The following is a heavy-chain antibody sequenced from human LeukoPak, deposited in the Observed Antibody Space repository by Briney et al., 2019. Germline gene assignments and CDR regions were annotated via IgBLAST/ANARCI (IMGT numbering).Heavy chain of an antibody. CDR3: ARQGSNSSGWYPVDD. J-gene: IGHJ4*02. D-gene: IGHD6-19*01. CDR2: MNPNSGGT. V-gene: IGHV1-2*02. Sequence: ASVKVSCKASGGTFGSYGFIWVRQAPGQGLEWMGWMNPNSGGTKYAQTFQGRVTLTRDTSISTAYLELSSLTSDDTAVYFCARQGSNSSGWYPVDDWGQGTLVTVSS. CDR1: GGTFGSYG.